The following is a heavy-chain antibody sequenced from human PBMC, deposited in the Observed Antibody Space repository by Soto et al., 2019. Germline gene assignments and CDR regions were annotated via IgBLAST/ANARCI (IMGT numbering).Heavy chain of an antibody. CDR3: ARVKWFGEYGFDY. J-gene: IGHJ4*02. D-gene: IGHD3-10*01. Sequence: SETLSLTCTVSGGSISSYYWSWIRQPPGKGLEWIGYIYYTGYTNYNPSLKSRVTISVDTSKNQFSLNVSSVTAADTAVYYCARVKWFGEYGFDYWGQGTLVTVSS. V-gene: IGHV4-59*01. CDR2: IYYTGYT. CDR1: GGSISSYY.